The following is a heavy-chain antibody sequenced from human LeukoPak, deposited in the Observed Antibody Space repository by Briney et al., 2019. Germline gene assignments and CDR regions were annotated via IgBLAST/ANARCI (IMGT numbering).Heavy chain of an antibody. J-gene: IGHJ4*02. CDR3: ASSASSIAAPIDY. CDR2: ISGSGGST. CDR1: GVTFSSYA. D-gene: IGHD6-6*01. Sequence: PGGSLRRNFAAPGVTFSSYAMSWVRQVPGKGLEWVSAISGSGGSTYYADSVKGRFTISRDNSKNTLYLQMNSLRAEDTAVYYCASSASSIAAPIDYWGQGTLVTVSS. V-gene: IGHV3-23*01.